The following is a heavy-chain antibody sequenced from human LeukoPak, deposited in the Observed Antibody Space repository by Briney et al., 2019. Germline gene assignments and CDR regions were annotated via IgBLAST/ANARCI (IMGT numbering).Heavy chain of an antibody. D-gene: IGHD3-9*01. J-gene: IGHJ4*02. Sequence: GGSLRLSCAASKFTFSSYWMSWVRQAPGKGLEWVSAISGSGGSTYYADSVKGRFTISRDNSKNTLHLQMNSLRAEDTAVYYCAKGLFDYPLDYWGQGTLVTVSS. CDR3: AKGLFDYPLDY. CDR1: KFTFSSYW. V-gene: IGHV3-23*01. CDR2: ISGSGGST.